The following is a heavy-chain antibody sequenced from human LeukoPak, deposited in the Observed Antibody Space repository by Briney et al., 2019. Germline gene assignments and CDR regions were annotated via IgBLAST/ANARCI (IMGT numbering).Heavy chain of an antibody. V-gene: IGHV4-59*01. CDR3: ARDSFRAAGYYYYMDV. D-gene: IGHD6-13*01. J-gene: IGHJ6*03. Sequence: SETLSLTCTVSGGSISSYYWSWIRQPPGKGLEWIGYIYYSGSTNYNPSLKSRVTISVDTSNNQFSLKLNSVTAADTAVYFCARDSFRAAGYYYYMDVWGKGTTVTVSS. CDR1: GGSISSYY. CDR2: IYYSGST.